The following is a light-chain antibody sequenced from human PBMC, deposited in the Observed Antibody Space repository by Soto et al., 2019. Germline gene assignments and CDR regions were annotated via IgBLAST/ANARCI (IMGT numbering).Light chain of an antibody. CDR3: TAWDDTLRGPL. J-gene: IGLJ2*01. V-gene: IGLV1-47*01. Sequence: QSVLTQPPSASGTPGQRVTISCSGSSSNIGSNYVYWYQQLPGTAPKLLIYRNNQRPPGVPDRFSGSKSGPSASLAISGVRSEDEADYYCTAWDDTLRGPLFGGGTKVTVL. CDR1: SSNIGSNY. CDR2: RNN.